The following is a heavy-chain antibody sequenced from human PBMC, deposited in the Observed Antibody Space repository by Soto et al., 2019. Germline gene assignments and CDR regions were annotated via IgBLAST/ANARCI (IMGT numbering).Heavy chain of an antibody. D-gene: IGHD2-15*01. Sequence: GGSLRLSCAASGFTFSSYAMSWVRQAPGKGLEWVSAISGSGGSTYYADSVKGRFTISRDNSKNTLYLQMNSLRAEDTAVYDCAKGALKRVPLVVVAATDRAEYFQHWGQGTLVTVSS. J-gene: IGHJ1*01. V-gene: IGHV3-23*01. CDR1: GFTFSSYA. CDR3: AKGALKRVPLVVVAATDRAEYFQH. CDR2: ISGSGGST.